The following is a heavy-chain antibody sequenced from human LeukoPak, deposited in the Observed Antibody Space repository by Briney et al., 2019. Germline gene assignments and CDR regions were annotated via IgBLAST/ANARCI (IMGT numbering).Heavy chain of an antibody. D-gene: IGHD6-13*01. CDR3: ATEGGIAAAGTGGGFDY. CDR1: GYTLTELS. CDR2: FDPEDGET. J-gene: IGHJ4*02. V-gene: IGHV1-24*01. Sequence: ASVKVSCKVSGYTLTELSIHWVRQAAGKGLEWMGGFDPEDGETIYAQKFQGRVTMTEDTSTDTAYMELSSLRSEDTAVYYCATEGGIAAAGTGGGFDYWGQGTLVTVSS.